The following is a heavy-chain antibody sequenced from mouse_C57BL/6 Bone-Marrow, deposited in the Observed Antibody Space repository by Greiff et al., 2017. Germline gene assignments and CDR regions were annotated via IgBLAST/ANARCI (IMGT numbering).Heavy chain of an antibody. CDR3: SSGGYAMDY. CDR2: IYPRDGST. D-gene: IGHD1-1*02. V-gene: IGHV1-78*01. J-gene: IGHJ4*01. CDR1: GYTFTDYT. Sequence: QVQLQQSDAELVKPGASVKISCKVSGYTFTDYTIQWMKQRPEQGLEWIGNIYPRDGSTKYNEKFKGKATLTADQSSSTAYMQLNSLTSEDTSVCFCSSGGYAMDYWGQGTSVTVSS.